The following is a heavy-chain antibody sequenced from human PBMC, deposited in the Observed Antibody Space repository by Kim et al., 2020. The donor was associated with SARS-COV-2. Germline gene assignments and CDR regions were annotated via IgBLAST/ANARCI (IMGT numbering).Heavy chain of an antibody. Sequence: SETLSLTCTVSGGSISSGGYYWSWIRQHPGKGLEWIGYIYYSGSTYYNPSLKSRVTISVDTSKNQFSLKLSSVTAADTAVYYCARSLLGQLYGDYSAAYYYYSGMDVWGPGTTVTVSS. CDR3: ARSLLGQLYGDYSAAYYYYSGMDV. D-gene: IGHD4-17*01. J-gene: IGHJ6*02. CDR1: GGSISSGGYY. V-gene: IGHV4-31*03. CDR2: IYYSGST.